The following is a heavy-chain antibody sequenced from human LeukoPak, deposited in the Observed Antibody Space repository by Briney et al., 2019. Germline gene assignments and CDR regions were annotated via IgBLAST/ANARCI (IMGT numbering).Heavy chain of an antibody. D-gene: IGHD4-17*01. Sequence: GGSLRLSCAASGFTFSSYAMHWVRQAPGKGLEYVSAISSNGGSTYYANSVKGRFTISRDNSKNTLYLQMGSLRAEDMAVYYCARGWSRGITVTDFDYWGQGTLVTVSS. CDR2: ISSNGGST. CDR3: ARGWSRGITVTDFDY. CDR1: GFTFSSYA. J-gene: IGHJ4*02. V-gene: IGHV3-64*01.